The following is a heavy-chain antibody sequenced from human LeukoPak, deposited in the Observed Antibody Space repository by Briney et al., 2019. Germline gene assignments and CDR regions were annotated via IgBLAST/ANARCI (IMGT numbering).Heavy chain of an antibody. D-gene: IGHD5-18*01. J-gene: IGHJ4*02. CDR3: AKEIYSYGYYDY. V-gene: IGHV3-30*18. CDR2: ISYDGSNK. CDR1: GFTFSSYS. Sequence: GGSLRLSCAASGFTFSSYSMHWVRQAPGKGLEWVAVISYDGSNKYYADSVKGRFTISRDNSKNTLYLQMNSLRAEDTAVYYCAKEIYSYGYYDYWGQGTLVTVSS.